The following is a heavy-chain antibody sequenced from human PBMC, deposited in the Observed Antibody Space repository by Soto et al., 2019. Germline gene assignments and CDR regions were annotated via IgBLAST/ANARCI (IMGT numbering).Heavy chain of an antibody. CDR2: IVVGSGNT. J-gene: IGHJ5*02. D-gene: IGHD2-21*02. CDR1: GFTFTSSA. V-gene: IGHV1-58*01. CDR3: AAEPYCGGDCYSNWFDP. Sequence: GASVKVSCKASGFTFTSSAVQWVRQARGQRLEWIGWIVVGSGNTNYAQKFQERVTITRDMSTSTAYMELSSLRSEDTAVYYCAAEPYCGGDCYSNWFDPWGQGTLVTVSS.